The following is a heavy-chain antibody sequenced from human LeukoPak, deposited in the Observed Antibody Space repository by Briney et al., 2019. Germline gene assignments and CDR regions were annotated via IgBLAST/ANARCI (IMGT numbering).Heavy chain of an antibody. CDR2: ISSSSSYI. Sequence: GGSLRLSCAAPGFTFSGYSMNWVRQAPGKGLEWVSSISSSSSYIYYADSVKGRFTISRDNAKNSLYLQMNSLRAEDTAVYYCARAGRFLEWLLQDPDAFDIWGQGTMVTVSS. J-gene: IGHJ3*02. CDR1: GFTFSGYS. D-gene: IGHD3-3*01. V-gene: IGHV3-21*01. CDR3: ARAGRFLEWLLQDPDAFDI.